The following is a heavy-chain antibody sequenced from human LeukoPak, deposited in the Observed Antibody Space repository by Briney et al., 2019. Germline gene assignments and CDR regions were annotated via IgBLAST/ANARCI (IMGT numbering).Heavy chain of an antibody. J-gene: IGHJ4*02. V-gene: IGHV1-8*03. Sequence: ASVKVSCKASGYTFTSYDINWVRQATGQGLEWMGWMNPNSGNTGYAQKFQGRVTITRNTSISTAYMELSSLRSEDTAVYYCARGPLLYDFWSGYPIDYWGQGTLVTVSS. CDR3: ARGPLLYDFWSGYPIDY. D-gene: IGHD3-3*01. CDR2: MNPNSGNT. CDR1: GYTFTSYD.